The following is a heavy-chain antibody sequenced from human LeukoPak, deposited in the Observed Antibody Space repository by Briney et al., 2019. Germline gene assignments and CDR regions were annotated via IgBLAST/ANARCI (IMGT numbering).Heavy chain of an antibody. CDR3: ARDYYDSSGYYPWGY. Sequence: PGRSLRLSCAASGFTFSSYGMHWVRQAPGKGLEWVAVISYDGSSKYYADSVKGRFTSSRDNSKNTLYLQMNSLRAEDTAVYYCARDYYDSSGYYPWGYWGQGTLVTVSS. CDR1: GFTFSSYG. J-gene: IGHJ4*02. V-gene: IGHV3-30*03. CDR2: ISYDGSSK. D-gene: IGHD3-22*01.